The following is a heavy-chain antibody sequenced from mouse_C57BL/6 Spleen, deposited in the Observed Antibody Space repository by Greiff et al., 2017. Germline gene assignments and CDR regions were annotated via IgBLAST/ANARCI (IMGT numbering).Heavy chain of an antibody. D-gene: IGHD2-1*01. V-gene: IGHV1-69*01. CDR3: ARYYGNLYAMDY. CDR2: IDPADSYT. CDR1: GYTFTSYW. J-gene: IGHJ4*01. Sequence: QVQLQQPGAELVMPGASVKLSCKASGYTFTSYWMHWVKQRPGQGLEWIGEIDPADSYTSYNQKFKGKSTVTVDTSSSTAYMQLSSLTSEDSAVYYCARYYGNLYAMDYWGQGTTVTVSS.